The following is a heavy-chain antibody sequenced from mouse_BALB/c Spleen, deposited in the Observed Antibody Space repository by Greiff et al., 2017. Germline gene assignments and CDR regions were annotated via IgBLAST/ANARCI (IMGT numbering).Heavy chain of an antibody. D-gene: IGHD1-2*01. CDR2: IDPANGNT. Sequence: EVQLQQSGAELVKPGASVKLSCTASGFNIKDTYMHWVKQSPEQGLEWIGRIDPANGNTKYDPKFQGKATITADTSSNTAYLQLSSLTSEDTAVYYCASPVTTADWYFDVWGAGTTVTVSS. CDR3: ASPVTTADWYFDV. CDR1: GFNIKDTY. J-gene: IGHJ1*01. V-gene: IGHV14-3*02.